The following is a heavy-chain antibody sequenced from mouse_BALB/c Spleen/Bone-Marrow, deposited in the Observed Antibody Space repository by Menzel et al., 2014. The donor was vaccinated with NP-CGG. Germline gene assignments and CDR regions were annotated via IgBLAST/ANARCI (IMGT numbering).Heavy chain of an antibody. J-gene: IGHJ2*01. Sequence: VKLVESGAELVRPGSSVKISCEPSGYVFSTYWINWVKQRPGQGLEWIGQIYPGDGDTDYNGKFKDKATLTADKSSNTAYMQLSSLTSEDSAVYFCARGGISVDYWGQGTTLTVSS. CDR1: GYVFSTYW. CDR3: ARGGISVDY. V-gene: IGHV1-80*01. CDR2: IYPGDGDT.